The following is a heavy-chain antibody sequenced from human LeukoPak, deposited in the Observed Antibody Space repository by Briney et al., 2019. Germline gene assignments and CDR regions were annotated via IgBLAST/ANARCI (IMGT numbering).Heavy chain of an antibody. J-gene: IGHJ3*01. CDR3: ARGMWFDTLFSTFDV. D-gene: IGHD3-10*01. V-gene: IGHV4-4*07. Sequence: SETLSLTCTVSGGSISSYYWSWIRQPAGKGLEWIGRIYTSGSTNYNPSLKSRVTMSVDTSKNQFSLMLKSVTAADTALYYCARGMWFDTLFSTFDVWGQGTMVSVSS. CDR2: IYTSGST. CDR1: GGSISSYY.